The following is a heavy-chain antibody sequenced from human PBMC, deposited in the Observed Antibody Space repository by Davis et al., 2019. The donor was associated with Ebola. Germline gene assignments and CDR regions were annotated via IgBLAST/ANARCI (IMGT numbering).Heavy chain of an antibody. CDR1: GYTFNSYY. CDR2: INPIGGGT. D-gene: IGHD3-22*01. CDR3: ARAYDSSRGLDV. V-gene: IGHV1-46*02. Sequence: ASVKVSCKASGYTFNSYYIHWVRQAPGQGLEWMGMINPIGGGTIYAQKFQGRVTMTGDTSTTTVFMELSSLRSEDTAVYYCARAYDSSRGLDVWGQGATVSVSS. J-gene: IGHJ6*02.